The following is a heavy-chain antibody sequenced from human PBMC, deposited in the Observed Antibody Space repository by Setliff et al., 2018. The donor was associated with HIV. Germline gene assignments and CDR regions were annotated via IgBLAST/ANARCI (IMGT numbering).Heavy chain of an antibody. CDR1: GYTFTSYY. CDR3: ASTLRYFDWFDAFDI. CDR2: INPSGCST. Sequence: ASVKVSCKASGYTFTSYYMHWVRQAPGQGLEWMGIINPSGCSTSYAQKFQGRVTMTRDTSTTTVYMELSSLRSEDTAVYYCASTLRYFDWFDAFDIWGQGTMVTVSS. J-gene: IGHJ3*02. D-gene: IGHD3-9*01. V-gene: IGHV1-46*01.